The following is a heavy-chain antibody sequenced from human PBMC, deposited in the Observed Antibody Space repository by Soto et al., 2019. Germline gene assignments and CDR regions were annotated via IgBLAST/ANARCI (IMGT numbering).Heavy chain of an antibody. CDR3: ARPPYPGCINAVCYPLDY. J-gene: IGHJ4*02. CDR2: INPSGGST. Sequence: QVQLVQSGAEVKKPGASVKISCKASGYTFTSYYMHWVRQAPGQGLEWMGRINPSGGSTNYAQKLHGRVAMTRDTSTSTVYMELNSLRSEDTAVYYCARPPYPGCINAVCYPLDYWGQGTLVTVSS. D-gene: IGHD2-8*01. CDR1: GYTFTSYY. V-gene: IGHV1-46*01.